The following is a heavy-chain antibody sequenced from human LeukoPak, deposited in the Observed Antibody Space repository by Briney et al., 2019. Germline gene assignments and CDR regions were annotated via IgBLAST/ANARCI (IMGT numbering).Heavy chain of an antibody. CDR1: GYSISSGYY. D-gene: IGHD3-3*01. Sequence: SETLSLTCTVSGYSISSGYYWGWIRQPPGKGREWFGSIYHSGSTYYNPSLKSRVTISVDTSKNQFSLKLSSVTAADTAVYYCARGGRDTSEYYDFWSGSNRLYYYYYMDVWGKGTTVTVSS. V-gene: IGHV4-38-2*02. CDR3: ARGGRDTSEYYDFWSGSNRLYYYYYMDV. J-gene: IGHJ6*03. CDR2: IYHSGST.